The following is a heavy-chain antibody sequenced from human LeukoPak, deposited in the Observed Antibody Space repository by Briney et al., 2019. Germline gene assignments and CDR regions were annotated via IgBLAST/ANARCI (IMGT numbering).Heavy chain of an antibody. J-gene: IGHJ4*02. D-gene: IGHD6-19*01. V-gene: IGHV7-4-1*02. CDR1: GGTFSSYA. CDR3: ARDSSGWSGDHPAPVSDY. Sequence: ASAKVSCKASGGTFSSYAISWVRQAPGQGLEWMGWINTNTGNPTYAQGFIGRFVFSLDTSVSTAYLQISSLKAEDTAVYYCARDSSGWSGDHPAPVSDYWGQGTLVTVSS. CDR2: INTNTGNP.